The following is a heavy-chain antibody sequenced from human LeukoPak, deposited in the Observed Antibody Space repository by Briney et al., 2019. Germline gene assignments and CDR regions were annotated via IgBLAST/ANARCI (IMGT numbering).Heavy chain of an antibody. CDR2: ITSTSSYT. CDR3: ARDPTPTGY. J-gene: IGHJ4*02. CDR1: GFPFSDYY. V-gene: IGHV3-11*06. D-gene: IGHD1-1*01. Sequence: GGSLRLSCAASGFPFSDYYMTWIRQAPGKGLEWLSYITSTSSYTNYADSVKGRVTISRDNAKNSLYLQMNSLRAEDTAVYYCARDPTPTGYWGQGTLVTVSS.